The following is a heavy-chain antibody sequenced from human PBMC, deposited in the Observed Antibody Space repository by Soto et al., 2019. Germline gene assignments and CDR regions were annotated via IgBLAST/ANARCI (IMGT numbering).Heavy chain of an antibody. CDR3: ANHGDFAAFDY. CDR2: FDPEDGET. D-gene: IGHD4-17*01. CDR1: GHTLSELS. V-gene: IGHV1-24*01. J-gene: IGHJ4*02. Sequence: ASVKVSCKISGHTLSELSMNWVRQAPGKGLEWLGGFDPEDGETSYARKFQGRVTMTEDTSANTAYMDLSSLTSDDTAVYYCANHGDFAAFDYWGQGTLVTVSS.